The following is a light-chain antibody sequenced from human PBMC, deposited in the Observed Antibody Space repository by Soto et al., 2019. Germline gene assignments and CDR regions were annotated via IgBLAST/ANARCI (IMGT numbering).Light chain of an antibody. Sequence: EIVLTQSPGTLSLSPGERVTLSCRASLSVSRSSLAWYQQKPGQAPRLLIYDASNRATGIPDRFSGSGSGTDFTLTISRLEPEDFAVYYCQQYGSSPYTFGQGTKLDIK. J-gene: IGKJ2*01. V-gene: IGKV3-20*01. CDR3: QQYGSSPYT. CDR2: DAS. CDR1: LSVSRSS.